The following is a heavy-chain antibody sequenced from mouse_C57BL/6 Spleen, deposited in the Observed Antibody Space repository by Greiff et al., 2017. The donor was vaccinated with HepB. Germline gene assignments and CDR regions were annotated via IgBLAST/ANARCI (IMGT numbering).Heavy chain of an antibody. J-gene: IGHJ2*01. Sequence: VQLQQPGAELVMPGASVKLSCKASGYTFTSYWMHWVKQRPGQGLEWIGEIDPSDSYTNYNQKFKGKSTLTVDKSSSTAYMQLSSLTSEDSAVYYCARSYKYFDYWGQGTTLTVSS. CDR3: ARSYKYFDY. D-gene: IGHD1-1*01. CDR2: IDPSDSYT. V-gene: IGHV1-69*01. CDR1: GYTFTSYW.